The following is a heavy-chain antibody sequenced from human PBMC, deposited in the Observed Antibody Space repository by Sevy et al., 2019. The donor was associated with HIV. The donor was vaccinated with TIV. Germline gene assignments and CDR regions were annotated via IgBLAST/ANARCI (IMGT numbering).Heavy chain of an antibody. V-gene: IGHV3-21*01. CDR1: EFTFSSYR. Sequence: GGSLRLSCAASEFTFSSYRMTWVRQAPGKGLEWVSCISSTSAYINYADSVKGRFTISRDNAKNLLYLQMDSLRAEDTAVYYCARAVLEISTWRSDYWGQGTLVTVSS. CDR3: ARAVLEISTWRSDY. J-gene: IGHJ4*02. D-gene: IGHD1-1*01. CDR2: ISSTSAYI.